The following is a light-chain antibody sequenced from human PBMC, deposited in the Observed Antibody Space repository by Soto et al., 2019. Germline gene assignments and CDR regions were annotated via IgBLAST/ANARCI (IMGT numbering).Light chain of an antibody. CDR3: QHYGISPPWT. CDR2: GAS. CDR1: QSISGTY. Sequence: EIVLTQSPGTLSLSPGERATLSCRASQSISGTYLAWNQQKPGRAPRILIYGASNRATGIPDRFSGSGSGTDFTLTISRLEPEDFAVYYCQHYGISPPWTFGQGTKVEIK. V-gene: IGKV3-20*01. J-gene: IGKJ1*01.